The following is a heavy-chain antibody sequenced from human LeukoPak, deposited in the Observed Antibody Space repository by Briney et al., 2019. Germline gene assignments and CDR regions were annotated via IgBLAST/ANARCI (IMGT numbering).Heavy chain of an antibody. J-gene: IGHJ4*02. D-gene: IGHD3-22*01. Sequence: TGGSLRLSCAASGFTFTNYGLSWVRQAPGKGLEWVSAISISGYTTYYADSVRGRFTISRDNSKNTLYLRMNSLRAEDTAVYYCSDSSGSYWGQGTLVTVSA. CDR3: SDSSGSY. V-gene: IGHV3-23*01. CDR2: ISISGYTT. CDR1: GFTFTNYG.